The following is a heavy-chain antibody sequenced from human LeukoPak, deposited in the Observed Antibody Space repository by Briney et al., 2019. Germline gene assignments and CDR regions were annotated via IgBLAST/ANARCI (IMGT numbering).Heavy chain of an antibody. CDR2: ISSSGSTI. CDR3: ARSSSSWRLDY. CDR1: GFTFSSYE. Sequence: GGSLRLSCAASGFTFSSYEMNWVRQAPGEGLEWVSYISSSGSTIFYAVSVKGRFTISRDNAKNSLYLQMNSLRAEDTGVYYCARSSSSWRLDYWGQGTLVTVSS. V-gene: IGHV3-48*03. J-gene: IGHJ4*02. D-gene: IGHD6-13*01.